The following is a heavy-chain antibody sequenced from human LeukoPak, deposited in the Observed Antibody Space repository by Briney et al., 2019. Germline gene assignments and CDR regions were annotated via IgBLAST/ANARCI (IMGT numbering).Heavy chain of an antibody. V-gene: IGHV4-39*07. D-gene: IGHD3-22*01. CDR1: GGSISSSSYY. J-gene: IGHJ6*03. CDR3: ARGLTSGYYGHYYMDV. Sequence: SETLSLTCTVSGGSISSSSYYWGWIRQPPGKGLEWIGSIYYSGSTYYNPSLKSRVTISVDTSKNQFSLKLSSVTAADTAVYYCARGLTSGYYGHYYMDVWGKGTTVTVSS. CDR2: IYYSGST.